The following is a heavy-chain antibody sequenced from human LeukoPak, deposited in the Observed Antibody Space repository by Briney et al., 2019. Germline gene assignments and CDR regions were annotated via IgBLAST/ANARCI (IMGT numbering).Heavy chain of an antibody. V-gene: IGHV3-23*01. Sequence: GGSLRLSCAASGFTVSSYAMSWVRQAPGKGLGWVSAISGSGGSTYYADSVKGRFTISRDNSKNTLYLQMNSLRAEDTAVYYCAKDLIQTRVGATLDDYWGQGTLVTVSS. CDR1: GFTVSSYA. D-gene: IGHD1-26*01. CDR3: AKDLIQTRVGATLDDY. J-gene: IGHJ4*02. CDR2: ISGSGGST.